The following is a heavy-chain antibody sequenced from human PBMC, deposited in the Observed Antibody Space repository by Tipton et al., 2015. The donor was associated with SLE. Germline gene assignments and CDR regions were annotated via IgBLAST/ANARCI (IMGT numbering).Heavy chain of an antibody. Sequence: TLSLTCTVSGGSISSGSYYWSWIRQPAGKGLEWIRRIYTSGSNNYNPSLKSRVTISVDTSKNQFSLKLSSVTAADTAVYYCARAGEGIAAWGQGTLVTVSS. CDR2: IYTSGSN. CDR1: GGSISSGSYY. CDR3: ARAGEGIAA. V-gene: IGHV4-61*02. D-gene: IGHD6-13*01. J-gene: IGHJ5*02.